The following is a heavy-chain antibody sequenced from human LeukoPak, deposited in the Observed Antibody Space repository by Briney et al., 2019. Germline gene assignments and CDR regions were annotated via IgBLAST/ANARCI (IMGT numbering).Heavy chain of an antibody. CDR2: IFAGGTT. J-gene: IGHJ4*02. Sequence: GGALRLSCAASGFTVSDNDIKWVRQAPGKGLEWVSLIFAGGTTHYTDSLKGRFSISRDKSGNTVYLQMNSLRGEDTAVYYCARRSVPGRPGYWGQGTLVTVS. D-gene: IGHD6-6*01. CDR1: GFTVSDND. V-gene: IGHV3-66*04. CDR3: ARRSVPGRPGY.